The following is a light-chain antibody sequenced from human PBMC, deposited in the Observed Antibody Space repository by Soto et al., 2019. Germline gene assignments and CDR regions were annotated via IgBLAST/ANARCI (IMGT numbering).Light chain of an antibody. J-gene: IGKJ2*01. CDR1: QSVSSN. CDR3: LQYNSWPSYT. CDR2: GAS. Sequence: EIVMTQSPATLSVSPGERATLSCRASQSVSSNLAWYQQKPGQAPRLLIYGASTRATGIPARFSGSGSGTELTLTNSSLQSEDFAVYYCLQYNSWPSYTLGQGTKLEIK. V-gene: IGKV3-15*01.